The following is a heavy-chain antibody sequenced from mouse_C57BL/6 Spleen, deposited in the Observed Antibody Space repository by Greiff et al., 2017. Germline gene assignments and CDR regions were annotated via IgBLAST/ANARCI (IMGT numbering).Heavy chain of an antibody. Sequence: VKLVESGPGLVQPSQSLSITCTVSGFSLTSYGVHWVRQSPGKGLEWLGVIWRGGSTDYNAAFMSRLSITKDNSKSQVFFKMNSLQADDTAIYYCAKNRGDVYWYFDVWGTGTTGTVSS. V-gene: IGHV2-5*01. CDR1: GFSLTSYG. J-gene: IGHJ1*03. CDR3: AKNRGDVYWYFDV. D-gene: IGHD3-3*01. CDR2: IWRGGST.